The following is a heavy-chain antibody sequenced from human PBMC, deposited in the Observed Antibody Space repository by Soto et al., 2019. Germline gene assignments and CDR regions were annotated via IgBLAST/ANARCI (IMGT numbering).Heavy chain of an antibody. CDR1: GGSFSGYY. Sequence: PSETLSLTCAVYGGSFSGYYWSWIRQPPGKGLEWIGEINHSGSTNYNPSLKSRVTISVDTSKNQFSLKLSSVTAADTAVYYCARAVGLTMVRGVIYGMDVWGQGTTVTVSS. CDR2: INHSGST. J-gene: IGHJ6*02. D-gene: IGHD3-10*01. CDR3: ARAVGLTMVRGVIYGMDV. V-gene: IGHV4-34*01.